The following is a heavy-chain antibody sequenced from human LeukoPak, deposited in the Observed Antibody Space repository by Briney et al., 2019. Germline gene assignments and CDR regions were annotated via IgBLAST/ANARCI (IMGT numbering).Heavy chain of an antibody. V-gene: IGHV4-30-2*01. Sequence: SQTLSLTCTVSGGSISSGGYYWSWIRQPPGKGLEWIGYIYHSGSTYYNPSLKSRVTISVDRSKNQFSLKLSSVTAADTAVYYCARDLAGATKDWGQGTLVTASS. CDR1: GGSISSGGYY. CDR3: ARDLAGATKD. CDR2: IYHSGST. D-gene: IGHD1-26*01. J-gene: IGHJ4*02.